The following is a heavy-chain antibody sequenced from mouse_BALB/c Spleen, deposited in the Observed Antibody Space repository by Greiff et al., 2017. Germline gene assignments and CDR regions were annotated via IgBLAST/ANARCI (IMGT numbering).Heavy chain of an antibody. D-gene: IGHD1-1*01. CDR3: ARKGGTTDAMDY. CDR1: GYTFTDYY. J-gene: IGHJ4*01. Sequence: VQRVESGAELARPGASVKLSCKASGYTFTDYYINWVKQRTGQGLEWIGEIYPGSGNTYYNEKFKGKATLTADKSSSTAYMQLSSLTSEDSAVYFCARKGGTTDAMDYWGQGTSVTVSS. CDR2: IYPGSGNT. V-gene: IGHV1-77*01.